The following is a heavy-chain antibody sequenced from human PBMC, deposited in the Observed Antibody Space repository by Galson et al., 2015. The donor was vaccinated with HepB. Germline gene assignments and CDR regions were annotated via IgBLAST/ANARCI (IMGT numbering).Heavy chain of an antibody. D-gene: IGHD2-2*01. V-gene: IGHV3-15*01. CDR1: GFAFNNAW. CDR2: IKSKTDGGTT. Sequence: SLRLSCAASGFAFNNAWMNWVRQAPGKGLEWVGRIKSKTDGGTTEYAAPVKGRFTISRDDSRNTLYLRMHSLKTDGTAVYYCTTDVYFSSYWSWLDPWGQGTLVTVSS. CDR3: TTDVYFSSYWSWLDP. J-gene: IGHJ5*02.